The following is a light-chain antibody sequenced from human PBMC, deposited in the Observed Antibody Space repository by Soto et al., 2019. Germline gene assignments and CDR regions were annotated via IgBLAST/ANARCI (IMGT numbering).Light chain of an antibody. J-gene: IGKJ4*01. V-gene: IGKV3D-20*02. CDR1: QTVSSSY. CDR2: AAS. CDR3: QQRVDWPLT. Sequence: EVMLTQSPGTLSLSPGDRATLSCRASQTVSSSYLAWYQQKPGQAPRLLIYAASSRATGIPDRFSGSGSGTDFTLTVSRLEPEDFAVYYCQQRVDWPLTFGGGTKVQI.